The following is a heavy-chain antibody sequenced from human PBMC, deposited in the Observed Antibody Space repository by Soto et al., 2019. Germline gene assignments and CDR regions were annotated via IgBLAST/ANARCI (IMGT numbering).Heavy chain of an antibody. V-gene: IGHV1-8*01. CDR1: GYTFTSYD. D-gene: IGHD3-3*01. CDR3: ARGPKYYDFWSGYPAHYYYYMDV. J-gene: IGHJ6*03. CDR2: MNPNSGNT. Sequence: ASVKVSCKASGYTFTSYDINRVRQATGQGLEWMGWMNPNSGNTGYAQKFQGRVTMTRNTSISTAYMELSSLRSEDTAVYYCARGPKYYDFWSGYPAHYYYYMDVWGKGTTVTVSS.